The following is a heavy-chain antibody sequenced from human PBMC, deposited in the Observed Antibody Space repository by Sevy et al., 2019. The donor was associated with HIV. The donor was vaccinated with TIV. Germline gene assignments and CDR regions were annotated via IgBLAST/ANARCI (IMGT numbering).Heavy chain of an antibody. D-gene: IGHD3-3*01. Sequence: GGCLRLSCAASGFTFSDSWMHWVRQAPGKGLEWVANINQEGNEKYYVDSVKGRFTISRDNAKNSLYLQMNSLRDDDTSVYYCATFSVGYWGQGTLVTVSS. J-gene: IGHJ4*02. CDR3: ATFSVGY. CDR1: GFTFSDSW. V-gene: IGHV3-7*01. CDR2: INQEGNEK.